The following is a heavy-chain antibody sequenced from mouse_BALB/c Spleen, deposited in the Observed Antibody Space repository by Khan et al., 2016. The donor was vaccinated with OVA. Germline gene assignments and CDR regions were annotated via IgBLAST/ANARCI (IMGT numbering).Heavy chain of an antibody. CDR3: TRSGYGSFAF. V-gene: IGHV1S81*02. D-gene: IGHD2-2*01. Sequence: VQLQQSGAELVKTGASVKLSCKASGYTFSSYYLYWVKQRPGQGLEWIGEINHNNGGSNFNEKFKNRATLTVDQSYYTAYMKLSSLTSDDSAVYYCTRSGYGSFAFWGQGTLVTVSA. CDR2: INHNNGGS. CDR1: GYTFSSYY. J-gene: IGHJ3*01.